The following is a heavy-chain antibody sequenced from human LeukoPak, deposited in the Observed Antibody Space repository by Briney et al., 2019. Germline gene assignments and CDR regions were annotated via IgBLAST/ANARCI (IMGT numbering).Heavy chain of an antibody. V-gene: IGHV4-59*01. Sequence: PSETLSLTCTVSGGSISSYYWSWIWQPPGKGLEWIGYIYYSGSTNYNPSLKSRVTISVDTSKNQFSLKLSSVTAADTAVYYCARGQAMVTPFDYWGQGTLVTVSS. CDR1: GGSISSYY. D-gene: IGHD5-18*01. CDR2: IYYSGST. CDR3: ARGQAMVTPFDY. J-gene: IGHJ4*02.